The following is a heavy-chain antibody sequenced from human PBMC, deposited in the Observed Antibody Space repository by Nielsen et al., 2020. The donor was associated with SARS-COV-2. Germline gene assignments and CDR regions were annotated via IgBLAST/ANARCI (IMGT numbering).Heavy chain of an antibody. CDR3: AREASGYDHYKYGMDV. D-gene: IGHD5-12*01. CDR1: GASISSGGYF. J-gene: IGHJ6*02. CDR2: IYFTGRT. Sequence: PLSLTCTVSGASISSGGYFGSWIRQHPGKGLEWIGYIYFTGRTSYNPSLKSRVAMSVDTSKNQFSLDLKSVTAADTAVYYCAREASGYDHYKYGMDVWGLGATVTVSS. V-gene: IGHV4-31*03.